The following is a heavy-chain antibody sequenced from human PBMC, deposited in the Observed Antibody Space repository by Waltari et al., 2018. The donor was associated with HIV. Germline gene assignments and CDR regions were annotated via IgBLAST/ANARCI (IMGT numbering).Heavy chain of an antibody. D-gene: IGHD2-8*01. V-gene: IGHV1-8*01. CDR3: ARDFGCTSGPGEY. CDR1: GYSSTSYD. CDR2: INPNSGTT. Sequence: QVHLVQSGAEVKKPGASVKVSCKASGYSSTSYDINWVRQAPGQGFEWMGWINPNSGTTDYAQKFQGGVTMTRNAFISTAYLELSSLRAEDTAVYYCARDFGCTSGPGEYWGQGTLVTVSS. J-gene: IGHJ4*02.